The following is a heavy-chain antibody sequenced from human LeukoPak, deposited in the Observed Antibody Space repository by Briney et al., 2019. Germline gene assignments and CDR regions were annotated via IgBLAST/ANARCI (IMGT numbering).Heavy chain of an antibody. CDR2: IYSGGST. V-gene: IGHV3-53*01. J-gene: IGHJ4*02. D-gene: IGHD1-1*01. Sequence: PGWSLRLSCAASGFTVSSNHMSWVRQAPGKGLEWVSVIYSGGSTDYADSVKGRFTISRDNSKNTLYLQMNSLRAEDTAVYHCARGPAGYNWGQGTLVTVSS. CDR3: ARGPAGYN. CDR1: GFTVSSNH.